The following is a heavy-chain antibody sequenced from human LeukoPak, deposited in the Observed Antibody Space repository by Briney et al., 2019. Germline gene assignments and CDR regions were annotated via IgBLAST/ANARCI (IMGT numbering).Heavy chain of an antibody. CDR2: ISSSSSYT. Sequence: GGSLRLSCAASGFTFSDYYMSWIRQAPGKGLGWVSYISSSSSYTNYADSVKGRFTISRDNAKNSLYLQMNSLRAEDTAVYYCARASPYASYGYWGQGTLVTVSS. CDR3: ARASPYASYGY. V-gene: IGHV3-11*06. J-gene: IGHJ4*02. CDR1: GFTFSDYY. D-gene: IGHD2/OR15-2a*01.